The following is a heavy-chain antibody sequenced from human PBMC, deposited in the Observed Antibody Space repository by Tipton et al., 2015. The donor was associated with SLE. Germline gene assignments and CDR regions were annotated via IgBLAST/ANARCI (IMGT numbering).Heavy chain of an antibody. CDR2: IKPDGSEK. Sequence: SLRLSCAASGFTFNSYEMNWVRQAPGKGLEWVANIKPDGSEKYYVDSVEGRLTISRENAKKALYLQMDNLRAEDTAVYYCGSIYWGQGTRVTVSS. CDR1: GFTFNSYE. V-gene: IGHV3-7*01. J-gene: IGHJ4*02. CDR3: GSIY.